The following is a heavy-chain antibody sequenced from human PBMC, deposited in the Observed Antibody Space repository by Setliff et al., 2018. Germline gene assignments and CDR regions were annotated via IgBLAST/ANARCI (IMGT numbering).Heavy chain of an antibody. Sequence: ASVKVSCKASGFTFRNYAISWVRQAPGQGLEWMGWISAYNGDTTYTQNLQGRVTLTTDTSTTTAYMELRSLRSDDTAVYYCARATASLPTTASDYWGQGTLVTVSS. V-gene: IGHV1-18*01. CDR1: GFTFRNYA. J-gene: IGHJ4*02. CDR3: ARATASLPTTASDY. D-gene: IGHD2-21*02. CDR2: ISAYNGDT.